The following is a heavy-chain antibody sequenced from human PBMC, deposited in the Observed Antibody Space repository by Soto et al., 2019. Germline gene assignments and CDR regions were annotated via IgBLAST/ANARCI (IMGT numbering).Heavy chain of an antibody. CDR2: INSDGSTT. CDR3: ARDRSYTTDY. V-gene: IGHV3-74*01. D-gene: IGHD1-26*01. CDR1: GFTVSNSW. J-gene: IGHJ4*02. Sequence: PGGSLRVSCAASGFTVSNSWMHWVRQATGKGLVWVSYINSDGSTTTYADPVKGRFTISRDNAKNTVYLQITSLTAEPTPVYSCARDRSYTTDYWGQRTLVTVSS.